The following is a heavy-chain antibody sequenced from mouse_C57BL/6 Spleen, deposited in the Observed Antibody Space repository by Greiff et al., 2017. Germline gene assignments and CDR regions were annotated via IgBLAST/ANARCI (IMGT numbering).Heavy chain of an antibody. CDR1: GYTFTDYN. V-gene: IGHV1-18*01. CDR3: ARKWLLYYYAMDY. J-gene: IGHJ4*01. CDR2: INPNNGGT. D-gene: IGHD2-3*01. Sequence: EVKLQQSGPELVKPGASVKIPCKASGYTFTDYNMDWVKQSHGKSLEWIGDINPNNGGTIYNQKFKGKATLTVDKSSSTAYMELRSLTSEDTAVYYCARKWLLYYYAMDYWGQGTSVTVSS.